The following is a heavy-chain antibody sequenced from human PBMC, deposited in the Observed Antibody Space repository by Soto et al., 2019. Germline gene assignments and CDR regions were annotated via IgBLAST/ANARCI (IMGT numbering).Heavy chain of an antibody. CDR3: ARHCAFGGVNYAFDI. CDR2: IYYSGST. J-gene: IGHJ3*02. D-gene: IGHD3-3*01. Sequence: SETLSLTSTVSGGTISSYYWSWIRQPPGKGLEWIGYIYYSGSTNYNPSLKSRVTISVDTSKNQFSLKLSSVTAADTAGYYCARHCAFGGVNYAFDIWGQGTMVTVSS. CDR1: GGTISSYY. V-gene: IGHV4-59*08.